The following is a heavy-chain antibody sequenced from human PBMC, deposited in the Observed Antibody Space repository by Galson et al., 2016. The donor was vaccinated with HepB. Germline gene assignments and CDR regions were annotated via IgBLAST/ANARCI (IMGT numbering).Heavy chain of an antibody. V-gene: IGHV1-18*01. Sequence: SVKVSCKASGYTFTSYGIGWVRQAPVQGLEWMRWIRSFNGATNYAPKLQGRVTMTTDPPTSTAYMELRSLRSDDTAVYYCALSWEGAFDIWGQGTMVTVSS. CDR3: ALSWEGAFDI. CDR1: GYTFTSYG. CDR2: IRSFNGAT. D-gene: IGHD1-26*01. J-gene: IGHJ3*02.